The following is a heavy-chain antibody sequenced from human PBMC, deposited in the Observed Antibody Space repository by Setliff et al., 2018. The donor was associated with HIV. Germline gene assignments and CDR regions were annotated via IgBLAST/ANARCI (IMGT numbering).Heavy chain of an antibody. J-gene: IGHJ6*03. CDR3: ARHSDSSSWPPGGYYHYMDV. Sequence: SETLSLTCTVSGGSISSSSYYWGWIRQPPGKGLELIGSIYYTGTTYYHPSLESRVTLSVNMSRNQFSLRMTSVTAADTGVYYCARHSDSSSWPPGGYYHYMDVWGKGTTVTVSS. CDR1: GGSISSSSYY. V-gene: IGHV4-39*01. CDR2: IYYTGTT. D-gene: IGHD6-13*01.